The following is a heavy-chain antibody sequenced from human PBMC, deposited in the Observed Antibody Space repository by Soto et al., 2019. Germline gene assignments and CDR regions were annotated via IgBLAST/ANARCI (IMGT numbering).Heavy chain of an antibody. D-gene: IGHD2-15*01. Sequence: LRLSCAASGFTFSSYGMHWVRQAPGKGLEWVAVISYDGSNKYYADSVKGRFTISRDNSKNTLYLQMNSLRAEDTAVYYCAKEREASGYCSGGSCYPPPTRYYYYGMDVWGQGTTVTVSS. CDR1: GFTFSSYG. CDR2: ISYDGSNK. J-gene: IGHJ6*02. V-gene: IGHV3-30*18. CDR3: AKEREASGYCSGGSCYPPPTRYYYYGMDV.